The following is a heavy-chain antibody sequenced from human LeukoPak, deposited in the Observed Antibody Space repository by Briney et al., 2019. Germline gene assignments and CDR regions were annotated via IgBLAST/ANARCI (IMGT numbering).Heavy chain of an antibody. CDR3: ARESDYGDYPLGY. J-gene: IGHJ4*02. CDR1: GFTFSSYE. V-gene: IGHV3-48*03. CDR2: ISSSGSTI. D-gene: IGHD4-17*01. Sequence: GGSLRLSCAASGFTFSSYEMNWVRQAPGKRLEWVSYISSSGSTIYYADSVKGRFTISRDNAKNSLYLQMNSLRAEDTAVYYCARESDYGDYPLGYWGQGTLVTVSS.